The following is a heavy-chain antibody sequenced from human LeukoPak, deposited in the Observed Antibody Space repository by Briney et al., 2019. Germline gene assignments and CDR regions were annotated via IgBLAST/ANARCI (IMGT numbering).Heavy chain of an antibody. CDR1: GYTFTGYY. Sequence: GASVKVSCKASGYTFTGYYMHWVRQAPGQGLEWMGWINPNSGGTNYAQKFQGRVTMTRDTSISTAYMELSRLRSDDTAVYYCARGRYCSADICSGGDAFDIWGQGTMVSVSS. CDR3: ARGRYCSADICSGGDAFDI. J-gene: IGHJ3*02. D-gene: IGHD2-15*01. V-gene: IGHV1-2*02. CDR2: INPNSGGT.